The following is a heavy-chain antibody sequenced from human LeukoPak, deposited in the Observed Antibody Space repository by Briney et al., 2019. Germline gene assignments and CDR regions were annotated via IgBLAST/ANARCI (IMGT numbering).Heavy chain of an antibody. D-gene: IGHD6-13*01. CDR2: ISTSGT. Sequence: GGSLGLSCAASGFTISSSAMSWVRQAPGKGLEWVSSISTSGTYYADSVKGRFTISRDNSKNTLYLQMNTLRAEDTAVYYCAKRVQYSTSWYYFDYWGQGTLVTVSS. J-gene: IGHJ4*02. CDR1: GFTISSSA. CDR3: AKRVQYSTSWYYFDY. V-gene: IGHV3-23*01.